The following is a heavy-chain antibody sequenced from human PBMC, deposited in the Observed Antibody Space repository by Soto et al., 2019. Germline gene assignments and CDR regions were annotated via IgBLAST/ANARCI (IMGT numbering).Heavy chain of an antibody. CDR2: IYYSGST. CDR3: ARDSLHSSGPPGYWFDP. V-gene: IGHV4-59*01. J-gene: IGHJ5*02. Sequence: SETLSLTCTVSGGSISSYYWSWIRQPPGKGLEWIGYIYYSGSTNYNPSLKSRVTISVDTSKNQFSLKLSSVTAADTAVYYCARDSLHSSGPPGYWFDPWGPRPPVTASS. CDR1: GGSISSYY. D-gene: IGHD6-19*01.